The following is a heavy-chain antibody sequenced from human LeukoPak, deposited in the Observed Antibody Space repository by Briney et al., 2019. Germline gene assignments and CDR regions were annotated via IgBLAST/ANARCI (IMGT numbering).Heavy chain of an antibody. CDR3: AGRGPSSGTFDV. Sequence: SETLSLTCTVSGGSISNLDYYWTWIRQPAGKRLEWIGRIYTSGGTNYNPSLKSRVTMSVDKSKNQISLNLASLTAADTALYYCAGRGPSSGTFDVWGPGTFVTVSS. CDR2: IYTSGGT. D-gene: IGHD2-2*01. J-gene: IGHJ3*01. V-gene: IGHV4-61*02. CDR1: GGSISNLDYY.